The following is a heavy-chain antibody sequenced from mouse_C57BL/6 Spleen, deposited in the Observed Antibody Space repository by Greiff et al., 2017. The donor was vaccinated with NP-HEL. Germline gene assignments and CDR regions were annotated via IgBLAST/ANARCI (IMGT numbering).Heavy chain of an antibody. J-gene: IGHJ4*01. CDR1: GFNIKDYY. D-gene: IGHD2-4*01. Sequence: EVKLEESGAELVKPGASVKLSCTASGFNIKDYYMHWVKQRTEQGLEWIGRIDPEDGETKYAPKFQGKATITADTSSNTAYLQLSSLTSEDTAVYYCARSRIYYDYDGYAMDYWGQGTSVTVSS. CDR2: IDPEDGET. CDR3: ARSRIYYDYDGYAMDY. V-gene: IGHV14-2*01.